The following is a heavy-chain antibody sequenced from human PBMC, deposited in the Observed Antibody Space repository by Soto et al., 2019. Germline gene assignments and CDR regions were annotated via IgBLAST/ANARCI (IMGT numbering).Heavy chain of an antibody. J-gene: IGHJ6*02. CDR1: GYSFTSYW. D-gene: IGHD3-10*01. CDR2: IDPSDSYT. V-gene: IGHV5-10-1*01. CDR3: ASTYYYGSGSLGYYYYGMDV. Sequence: GESLKISCKGSGYSFTSYWISWVRQMPGKGLEWMGRIDPSDSYTNYSPSFQGHVTISADKSISTAYLQWSSLKASDTAMYYCASTYYYGSGSLGYYYYGMDVWGQGTTVTVSS.